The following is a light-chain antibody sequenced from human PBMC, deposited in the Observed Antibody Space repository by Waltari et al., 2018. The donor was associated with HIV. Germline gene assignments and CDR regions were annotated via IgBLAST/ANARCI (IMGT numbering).Light chain of an antibody. V-gene: IGLV2-14*01. Sequence: QSALTQPASVSGSPGQSITIPCTGTSRDVGGYNYVSWYQQYAGKAPKLMIYDVSNRPSGVSNRFSGSKSGNTASLTISGLQAEDEADYYCSSYTSSSTLVFGGGTKLTVL. CDR2: DVS. J-gene: IGLJ2*01. CDR3: SSYTSSSTLV. CDR1: SRDVGGYNY.